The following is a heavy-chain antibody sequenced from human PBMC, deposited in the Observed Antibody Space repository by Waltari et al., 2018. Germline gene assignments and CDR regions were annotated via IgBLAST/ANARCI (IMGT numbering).Heavy chain of an antibody. CDR3: ARGAPSTYYYDSSGSRYFQH. D-gene: IGHD3-22*01. J-gene: IGHJ1*01. CDR1: GGSISSYY. Sequence: QVQLQESGPGLVKPSETLSLTCPVSGGSISSYYWSWIRQPPGNGLEWIGYIYYSGSTNYNPSLKSRVTISVDTSKNQFSLKLSSVTAADTAVYYCARGAPSTYYYDSSGSRYFQHWGQGTLVTVSS. V-gene: IGHV4-59*01. CDR2: IYYSGST.